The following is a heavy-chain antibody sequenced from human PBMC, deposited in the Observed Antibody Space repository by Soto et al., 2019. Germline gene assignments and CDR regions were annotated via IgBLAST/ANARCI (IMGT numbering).Heavy chain of an antibody. J-gene: IGHJ4*02. CDR2: ISAYNGNT. Sequence: ASVKVSCKASGYTFTSYGISWVRQAPGQGLEWMGWISAYNGNTNYAQKLQGRVTMTTDTSTSTAYMELRSLRSDDTAVYYCARDPRITIFGVVIGGLDYWGQGTLVTVSS. CDR1: GYTFTSYG. D-gene: IGHD3-3*01. CDR3: ARDPRITIFGVVIGGLDY. V-gene: IGHV1-18*01.